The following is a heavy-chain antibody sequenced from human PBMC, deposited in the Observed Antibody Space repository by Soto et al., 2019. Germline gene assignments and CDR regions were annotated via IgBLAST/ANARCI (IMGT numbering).Heavy chain of an antibody. J-gene: IGHJ5*02. V-gene: IGHV1-18*04. CDR2: ISAYNANT. CDR1: GYTFTSYS. CDR3: ARIQYTWFDP. Sequence: QVPLVQSGAEVKKPGASVKVSRKTSGYTFTSYSITWVRQAPGQGLEWMGRISAYNANTHYAQNLQGRVTMTTDTSTSTAYMELRSLRSDDTAVYYCARIQYTWFDPWGQGTLVTVSS.